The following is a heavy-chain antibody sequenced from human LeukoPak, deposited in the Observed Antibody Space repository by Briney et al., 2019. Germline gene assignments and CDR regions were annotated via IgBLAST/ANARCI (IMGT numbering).Heavy chain of an antibody. D-gene: IGHD5-12*01. V-gene: IGHV3-30*04. CDR3: ARQMTSTWLFDS. Sequence: GESLKIYCVASGFIFSDHPFHWVRQSPDKGLEWVALIGSDGTKKYYADSVQGRFTVSRENSQNTLFLRMNTLGAADMAVYFCARQMTSTWLFDSWGQGTLVTVSS. J-gene: IGHJ4*02. CDR2: IGSDGTKK. CDR1: GFIFSDHP.